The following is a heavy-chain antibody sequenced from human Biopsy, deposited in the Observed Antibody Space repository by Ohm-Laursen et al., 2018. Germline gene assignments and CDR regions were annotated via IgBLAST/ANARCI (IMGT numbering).Heavy chain of an antibody. V-gene: IGHV1-8*01. CDR1: GYTFTNYA. CDR3: AREPFGQQLGPFDY. J-gene: IGHJ4*02. Sequence: GASVKVSCKASGYTFTNYAINWVRQAPGQGLEWMGWVNPNGGNTGYAQKFQGRVAMTRSASIRTAYMELSSLTSEDTAVYYCAREPFGQQLGPFDYWGQGALVIVSS. CDR2: VNPNGGNT. D-gene: IGHD6-13*01.